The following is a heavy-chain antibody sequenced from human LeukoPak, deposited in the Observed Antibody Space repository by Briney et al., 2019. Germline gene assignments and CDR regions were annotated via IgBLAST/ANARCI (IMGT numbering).Heavy chain of an antibody. V-gene: IGHV1-2*02. D-gene: IGHD6-13*01. Sequence: ASVKLSCKASGYTFTGYYMHWVRQAPGQGLEWMGWINPNSGGTNYAQKFQGRVTMTRDTSISTAYMELSRLRSDDTAVYYCARAEGPSSSFDYWGQGTLVTVSS. CDR1: GYTFTGYY. J-gene: IGHJ4*02. CDR3: ARAEGPSSSFDY. CDR2: INPNSGGT.